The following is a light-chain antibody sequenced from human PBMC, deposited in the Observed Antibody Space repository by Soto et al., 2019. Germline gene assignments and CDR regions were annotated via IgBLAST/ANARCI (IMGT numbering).Light chain of an antibody. CDR1: HDIRNE. J-gene: IGKJ2*01. Sequence: AIQMTQSPASLSASVGDRVAITCRASHDIRNELGWYQQKPGKAPTLLLYGASNLQSGIPSGFSGSGSGTHFALTISSLQPAASATYYYLPDPSLPYTFGQGNKRAIK. CDR2: GAS. CDR3: LPDPSLPYT. V-gene: IGKV1-6*01.